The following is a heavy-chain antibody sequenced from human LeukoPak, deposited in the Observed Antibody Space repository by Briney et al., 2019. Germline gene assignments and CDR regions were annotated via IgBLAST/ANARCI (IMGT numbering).Heavy chain of an antibody. CDR2: MNPNSGNT. CDR1: GYTFTSYD. J-gene: IGHJ4*02. Sequence: ASVKVSCKASGYTFTSYDINWVRQATGQGLEWTGWMNPNSGNTGCAQKFQGRVTMTRNTSISTAYMELSSLRSEDTAVYYCARGRIAAAGTHYWGQGTLVTVSS. V-gene: IGHV1-8*01. CDR3: ARGRIAAAGTHY. D-gene: IGHD6-13*01.